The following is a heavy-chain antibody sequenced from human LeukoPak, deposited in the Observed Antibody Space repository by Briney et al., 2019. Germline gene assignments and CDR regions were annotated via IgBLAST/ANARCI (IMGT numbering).Heavy chain of an antibody. D-gene: IGHD3-22*01. CDR2: ISFDGGKR. CDR1: GFTFNSHA. J-gene: IGHJ4*02. Sequence: GGSLRLSCAASGFTFNSHAVHWVRQAPGKGLEWVAVISFDGGKRYYAESVQGRFTISRDNSKKTLYLQLNSLRTEDTALYYCARAYSPSGYDSRYEAIDYWGQGTLVTVSS. CDR3: ARAYSPSGYDSRYEAIDY. V-gene: IGHV3-30*04.